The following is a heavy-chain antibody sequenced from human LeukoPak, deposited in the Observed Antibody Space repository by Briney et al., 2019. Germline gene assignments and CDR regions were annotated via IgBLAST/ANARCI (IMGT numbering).Heavy chain of an antibody. CDR3: ARDGCSSTSCPYYYYYGMDV. J-gene: IGHJ6*02. Sequence: GGSLRLSCAASGFTFSSYGMHWVRQAPGKGLEWVAVIWYDGSNKYYADSVKGRFTISRDNSKNTLYLQMNSLRAEDTAVYYCARDGCSSTSCPYYYYYGMDVWGQGTTVTVSS. CDR2: IWYDGSNK. CDR1: GFTFSSYG. V-gene: IGHV3-33*01. D-gene: IGHD2-2*01.